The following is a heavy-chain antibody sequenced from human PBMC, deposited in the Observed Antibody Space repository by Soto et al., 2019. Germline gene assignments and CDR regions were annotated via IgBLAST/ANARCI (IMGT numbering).Heavy chain of an antibody. J-gene: IGHJ6*02. D-gene: IGHD3-9*01. CDR2: IYYSGST. CDR1: GGFIISDY. Sequence: PSETLSLTCTVSGGFIISDYWIWLRQPPGQGLEWIGYIYYSGSTNYNPSLRSRVTISLDTSKKQFSLKLSSVPAADTAVFYCAKDIWTGGTGMDFWVQGTTVTVS. CDR3: AKDIWTGGTGMDF. V-gene: IGHV4-59*01.